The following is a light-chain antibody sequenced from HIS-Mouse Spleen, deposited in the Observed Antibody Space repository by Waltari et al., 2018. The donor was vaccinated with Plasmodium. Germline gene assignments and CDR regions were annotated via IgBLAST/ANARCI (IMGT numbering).Light chain of an antibody. CDR1: QSVSSN. V-gene: IGKV3-15*01. J-gene: IGKJ3*01. CDR3: QQYNNWSFT. Sequence: EIVMTQSPATLSVSPGERATLSCRASQSVSSNLAWYQQKPGQAPMSLIYGASTRATGIPSRFSGSGSGTEFTLTISSLQSEDFAVYYCQQYNNWSFTFGPGTKVDIK. CDR2: GAS.